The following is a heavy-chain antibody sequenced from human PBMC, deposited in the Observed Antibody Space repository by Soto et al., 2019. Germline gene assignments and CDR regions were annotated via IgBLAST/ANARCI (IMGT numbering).Heavy chain of an antibody. D-gene: IGHD6-13*01. CDR2: ISYDGSNK. Sequence: QVQLVESGGGVVQPGRSLRLSCAASGFTFSSYGMHWVRQAPGKGLEWVAVISYDGSNKYYADSVKGRFTISRDNSKNPLYLQMNSLRAEDTAVYYCVKDQRSSSWFDPYYYYGMDVWGQGPTVTVSS. CDR1: GFTFSSYG. J-gene: IGHJ6*02. V-gene: IGHV3-30*18. CDR3: VKDQRSSSWFDPYYYYGMDV.